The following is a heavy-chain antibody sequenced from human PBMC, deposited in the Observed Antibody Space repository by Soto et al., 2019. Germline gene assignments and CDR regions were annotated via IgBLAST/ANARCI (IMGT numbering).Heavy chain of an antibody. Sequence: ASVTVSCKASGFTFSTNDINWVRQAPGQGLQWMGWMNANVDATDSPQEFKGRVTMTWNASISTAYMELSNLKSDDTAVYYCAREVVDGSSLWLDPWGQGTLVTVSS. CDR1: GFTFSTND. D-gene: IGHD3-10*01. CDR2: MNANVDAT. J-gene: IGHJ5*02. CDR3: AREVVDGSSLWLDP. V-gene: IGHV1-8*01.